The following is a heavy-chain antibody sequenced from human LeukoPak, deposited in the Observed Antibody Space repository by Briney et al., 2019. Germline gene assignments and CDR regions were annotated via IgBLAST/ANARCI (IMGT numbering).Heavy chain of an antibody. D-gene: IGHD3-22*01. CDR2: ISSSSSYI. J-gene: IGHJ4*02. V-gene: IGHV3-21*01. Sequence: PGGSLRLSCAASGFTFSSYSMNWVRQAPGKGLEWVSSISSSSSYIYYADSVKGRFTISRDNAKSSLFLQMNSLRAEDTAVYYCAREVDDSSDFDYWGQGTLVTVSS. CDR1: GFTFSSYS. CDR3: AREVDDSSDFDY.